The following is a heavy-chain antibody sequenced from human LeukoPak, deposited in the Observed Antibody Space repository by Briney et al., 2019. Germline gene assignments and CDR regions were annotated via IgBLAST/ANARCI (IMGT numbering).Heavy chain of an antibody. J-gene: IGHJ4*02. Sequence: PSETLSLTCAVSGYSISSGYYWGWIRQPPGKGLEWIGSIYHSGSTYYNPSLKSRVTISVDTSKNQFSLKLSSVTAADTAVYYCARHRALRLNLDHWGQGTLVTVSS. CDR2: IYHSGST. CDR3: ARHRALRLNLDH. V-gene: IGHV4-38-2*01. CDR1: GYSISSGYY.